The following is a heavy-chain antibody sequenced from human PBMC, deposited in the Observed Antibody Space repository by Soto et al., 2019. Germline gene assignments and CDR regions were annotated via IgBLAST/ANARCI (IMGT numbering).Heavy chain of an antibody. V-gene: IGHV3-48*01. Sequence: EVQLVESGGGFVQTGGSRRLSCAASGFTFRSYAMMWVRQAPGKGLEWVSKISSGGIDTYYADFVKGRFTTSRDNAQSTLHLQMHSLGAEDTAVYYCVREYFGESIWGQGTMVIVSS. CDR1: GFTFRSYA. D-gene: IGHD3-10*01. CDR3: VREYFGESI. CDR2: ISSGGIDT. J-gene: IGHJ3*02.